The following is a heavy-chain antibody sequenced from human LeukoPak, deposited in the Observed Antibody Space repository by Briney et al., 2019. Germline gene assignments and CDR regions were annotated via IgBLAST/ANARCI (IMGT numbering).Heavy chain of an antibody. CDR2: ISSSGSTI. J-gene: IGHJ4*02. CDR1: GFTFSSYA. V-gene: IGHV3-21*04. CDR3: ASEPNDYGGTFDY. Sequence: GGSLRLSCAASGFTFSSYAMSWVRQAPGKGLEWVSAISSSGSTIYYADSVKGRFTISRDNAKNSLYLQMNSLRAEDTAVYYCASEPNDYGGTFDYWGQGTLVTVSS. D-gene: IGHD4-23*01.